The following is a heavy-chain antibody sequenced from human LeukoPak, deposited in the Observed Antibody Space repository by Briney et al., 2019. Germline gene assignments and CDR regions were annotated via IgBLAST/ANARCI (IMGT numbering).Heavy chain of an antibody. J-gene: IGHJ6*03. CDR1: GFTFSSYE. CDR2: ISSSGSTI. V-gene: IGHV3-48*03. CDR3: ARDWYIVATMPDHMDV. Sequence: GSLRLSCAASGFTFSSYEMNWVCQAPGKGLEWVSYISSSGSTIYYADSVKGRFTISRDNAKSSLYLQMNSLRAEDTAVYYCARDWYIVATMPDHMDVWGKGTTVTVSS. D-gene: IGHD5-12*01.